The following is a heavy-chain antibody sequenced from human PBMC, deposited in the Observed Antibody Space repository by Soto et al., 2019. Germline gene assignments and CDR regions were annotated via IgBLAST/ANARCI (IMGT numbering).Heavy chain of an antibody. J-gene: IGHJ5*02. CDR2: MNPNSGNT. V-gene: IGHV1-8*01. CDR1: GYTFTSYD. D-gene: IGHD3-3*01. Sequence: PSVKVSCKASGYTFTSYDINWVRQATGQGLEWMGWMNPNSGNTGYAQKFQGRVTMTRNTSISTAYMELSSLRSEDTAVYYCARNSGYYTANWFDPWGQGTLVTVSS. CDR3: ARNSGYYTANWFDP.